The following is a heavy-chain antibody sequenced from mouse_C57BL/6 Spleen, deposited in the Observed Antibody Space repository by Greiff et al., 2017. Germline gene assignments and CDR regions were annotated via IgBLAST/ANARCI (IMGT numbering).Heavy chain of an antibody. CDR2: IDPSDSYT. V-gene: IGHV1-50*01. CDR3: ARGGLGLAWFAY. CDR1: GYTFTSYW. J-gene: IGHJ3*01. D-gene: IGHD4-1*01. Sequence: VQLQQPGAELVKPGASVKLSCKASGYTFTSYWMQWVKQRPGQGLEWIGEIDPSDSYTNYNQKFKGKATLTVDTSSSTAYMPLSSLTSEDSAVYYCARGGLGLAWFAYWGQGTLVTVSA.